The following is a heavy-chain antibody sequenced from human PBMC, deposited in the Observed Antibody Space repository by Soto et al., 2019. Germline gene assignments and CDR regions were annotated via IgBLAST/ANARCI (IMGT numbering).Heavy chain of an antibody. CDR2: IYYTGST. CDR3: ARELGSGSYIDY. J-gene: IGHJ4*02. D-gene: IGHD3-10*01. V-gene: IGHV4-39*01. CDR1: GGSISSSSYY. Sequence: QLQLQESGPGRVKPSETLSLTCTVSGGSISSSSYYWGWIRQPPGKGLEWIGNIYYTGSTHYNPSLKSRVTMSVDTSKNQFSLKLTSVTAADTAVYYCARELGSGSYIDYWGQGTLVTVSS.